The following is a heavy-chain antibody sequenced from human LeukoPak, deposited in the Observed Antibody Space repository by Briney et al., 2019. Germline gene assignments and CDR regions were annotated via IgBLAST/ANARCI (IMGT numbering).Heavy chain of an antibody. CDR2: INYSGST. CDR1: GXSFSGYY. V-gene: IGHV4-34*01. D-gene: IGHD3-10*01. J-gene: IGHJ3*02. Sequence: PSETLSLTCAVYGXSFSGYYWSWIRQPPGKGLEWIGEINYSGSTNYNPSLKSRVTISVDTSKNQFSLKLSSVTAADTAVYYCARGVTYYYGSGTYYSRKDAFDIWGQGTMVTVSS. CDR3: ARGVTYYYGSGTYYSRKDAFDI.